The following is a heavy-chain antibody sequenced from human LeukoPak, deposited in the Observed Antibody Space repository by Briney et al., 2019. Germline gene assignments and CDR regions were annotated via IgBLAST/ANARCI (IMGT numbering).Heavy chain of an antibody. CDR1: GGTFSSYA. V-gene: IGHV1-69*05. CDR2: IIPIFGIA. CDR3: ARGRSYYYGSGSYYGWFDP. D-gene: IGHD3-10*01. Sequence: ASVKVSCKASGGTFSSYAISWVRQAPGQGLEWMGGIIPIFGIANYAQKFQGRVTITTDESTSTAYMELSSLRSEDTAVYYCARGRSYYYGSGSYYGWFDPWGQGTLVTVSS. J-gene: IGHJ5*02.